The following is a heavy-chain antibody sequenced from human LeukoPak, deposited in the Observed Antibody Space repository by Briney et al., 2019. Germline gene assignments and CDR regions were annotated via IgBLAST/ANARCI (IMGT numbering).Heavy chain of an antibody. CDR2: ISYDGSNK. CDR3: SAATGTHDF. V-gene: IGHV3-30*04. CDR1: GFTFSSYA. D-gene: IGHD6-13*01. Sequence: PGRSLRLSCAASGFTFSSYAMHWVRQAPGKGLEWVAVISYDGSNKYYADSVKGRFTISRDNSKNTLYLQMNSLRAEDTAVYYCSAATGTHDFWGQGTLVTVSS. J-gene: IGHJ4*02.